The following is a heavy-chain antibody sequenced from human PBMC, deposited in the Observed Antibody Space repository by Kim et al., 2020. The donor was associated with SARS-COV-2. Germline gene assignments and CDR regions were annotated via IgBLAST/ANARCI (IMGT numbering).Heavy chain of an antibody. CDR3: ARAEDSSGYSDFDY. D-gene: IGHD3-22*01. Sequence: ADSVKGRFTISRDNSKNTLYLQMNSLRAEDTAVYYCARAEDSSGYSDFDYWGQGTLVTVSS. V-gene: IGHV3-30*01. J-gene: IGHJ4*02.